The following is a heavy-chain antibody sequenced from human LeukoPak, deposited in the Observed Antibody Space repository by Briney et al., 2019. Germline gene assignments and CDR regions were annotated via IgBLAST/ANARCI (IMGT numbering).Heavy chain of an antibody. CDR2: INPNSGGT. Sequence: ASVKVSCKASGYTFTGYYMHWVRQAPGQRLEWMGRINPNSGGTNYAQKFQGRVTMTRDTSISTAYMELSRLRSDDTAVYYCARIIRLAADDDYWGQGTLVTVSS. V-gene: IGHV1-2*06. J-gene: IGHJ4*02. D-gene: IGHD6-13*01. CDR3: ARIIRLAADDDY. CDR1: GYTFTGYY.